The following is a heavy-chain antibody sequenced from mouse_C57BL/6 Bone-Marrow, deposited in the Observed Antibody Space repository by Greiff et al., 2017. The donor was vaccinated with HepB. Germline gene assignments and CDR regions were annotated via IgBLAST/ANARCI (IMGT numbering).Heavy chain of an antibody. D-gene: IGHD2-5*01. CDR2: IDPSDSYT. J-gene: IGHJ4*01. CDR3: ARPPLYSNLGMDY. V-gene: IGHV1-59*01. CDR1: GYTFTSYW. Sequence: VQLQQPGAELVRPGTSVKLSCKASGYTFTSYWMHWVNQRPGQGLEWIGVIDPSDSYTNYNQKFKGKATLTVDTSSSTAYMQLSSLTSEDSAVYYCARPPLYSNLGMDYWGQGTSVTVSS.